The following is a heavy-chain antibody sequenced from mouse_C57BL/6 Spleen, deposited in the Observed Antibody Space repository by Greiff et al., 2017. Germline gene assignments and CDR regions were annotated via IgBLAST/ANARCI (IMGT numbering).Heavy chain of an antibody. CDR1: GFNIKDYY. CDR2: IDPGDGET. Sequence: EVQLQQSGAELVKPGASVKLSCTASGFNIKDYYMHWVKQRTEQGLEWIGRIDPGDGETKYDPKFQGKATITADTSSITAYLQLSSLTSEDTAFYYCAGIYYGNYEAMDYWGQGTSVTVSS. D-gene: IGHD2-1*01. J-gene: IGHJ4*01. CDR3: AGIYYGNYEAMDY. V-gene: IGHV14-2*01.